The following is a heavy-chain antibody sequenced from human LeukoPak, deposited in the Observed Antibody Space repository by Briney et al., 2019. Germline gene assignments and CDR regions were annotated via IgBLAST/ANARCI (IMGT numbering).Heavy chain of an antibody. CDR3: ASKPIVPASQGHYFDT. J-gene: IGHJ5*02. V-gene: IGHV4-59*02. CDR2: VFHNGDS. Sequence: SETLSLTCTVSGASVRSHYWSWIRQPPGKGLEWIGNVFHNGDSRFAPSLTSRGTMSVDTSKNQFSLNLNSVTAADAAVYYCASKPIVPASQGHYFDTWGQGILVTVSS. CDR1: GASVRSHY. D-gene: IGHD2-2*01.